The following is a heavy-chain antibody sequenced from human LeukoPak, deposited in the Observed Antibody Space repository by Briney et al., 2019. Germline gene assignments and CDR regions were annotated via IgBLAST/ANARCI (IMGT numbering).Heavy chain of an antibody. CDR3: ARESHLGVVIIPPYFDY. V-gene: IGHV1-2*02. Sequence: ASVKVSCKASGYTFTGYYMHWVRQAPEQGLEWMGWINPNSGGTNYAQKFQGRVTMTRDTSISTAYMELSRLRSDDTAVYYCARESHLGVVIIPPYFDYWGQGTLVTVSS. CDR2: INPNSGGT. CDR1: GYTFTGYY. J-gene: IGHJ4*02. D-gene: IGHD3-3*01.